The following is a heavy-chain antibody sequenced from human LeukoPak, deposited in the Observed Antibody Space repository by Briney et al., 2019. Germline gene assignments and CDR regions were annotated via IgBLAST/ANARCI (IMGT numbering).Heavy chain of an antibody. CDR1: GVSVSYAF. Sequence: GGFLRFSCAAAGVSVSYAFIWWVRAAPGGGLGGFSVSCSGGSTYYADSVKGRFTISRDNSKNTLYLQMNSLRAEDTAVYYCARIGDSSGYPGDYFDYWGQGTLVTVSS. CDR3: ARIGDSSGYPGDYFDY. D-gene: IGHD3-22*01. CDR2: SCSGGST. J-gene: IGHJ4*02. V-gene: IGHV3-66*01.